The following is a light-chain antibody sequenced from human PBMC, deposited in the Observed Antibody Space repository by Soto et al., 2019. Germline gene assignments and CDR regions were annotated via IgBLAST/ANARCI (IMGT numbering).Light chain of an antibody. CDR1: QSVSSGY. CDR3: QQYDRSPAT. Sequence: EIVLTQSPGTLSLSPGETATFSCRASQSVSSGYLAWYQQKFGQAPRLLIHGSSSRASGVPDRFSGRGSGTDFTLTISRLEPKDFAVYYCQQYDRSPATFGQGTKVEIK. J-gene: IGKJ2*01. CDR2: GSS. V-gene: IGKV3-20*01.